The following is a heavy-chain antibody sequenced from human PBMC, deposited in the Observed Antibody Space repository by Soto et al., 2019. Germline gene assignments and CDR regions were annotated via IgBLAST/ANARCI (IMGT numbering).Heavy chain of an antibody. D-gene: IGHD3-10*01. J-gene: IGHJ4*02. CDR2: INPSGGST. CDR3: ARDPQYYYGSGSYSSFFDY. V-gene: IGHV1-46*01. CDR1: GYTFTSYY. Sequence: ASVKVSCKASGYTFTSYYMHWVRQAPGQGLEWVGIINPSGGSTSYAQKFQGRVTMTRDTSTSTVYMELSSLRSEDTAVYYCARDPQYYYGSGSYSSFFDYWGQGTLVTVSS.